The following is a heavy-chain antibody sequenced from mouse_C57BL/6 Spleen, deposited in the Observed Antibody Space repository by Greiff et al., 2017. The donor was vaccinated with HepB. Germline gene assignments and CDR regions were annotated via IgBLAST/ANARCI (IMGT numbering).Heavy chain of an antibody. Sequence: EVKLVESGPELVKPGASVKISCKASGYSFTDYNMNWVKQSNGKSLEWIGVINPNYGTTSYNQKFKGKATLTVDQSSSTAYMQLNSLTSEDSAVYYCAPFYYDYDGNAMDYWGQGTSVTVSS. CDR2: INPNYGTT. J-gene: IGHJ4*01. D-gene: IGHD2-4*01. CDR3: APFYYDYDGNAMDY. V-gene: IGHV1-39*01. CDR1: GYSFTDYN.